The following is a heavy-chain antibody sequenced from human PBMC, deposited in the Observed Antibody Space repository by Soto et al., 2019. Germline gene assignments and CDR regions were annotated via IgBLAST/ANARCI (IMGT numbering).Heavy chain of an antibody. CDR3: ARGPGSSDWRFSYYYMHV. CDR1: FTSYD. J-gene: IGHJ6*02. D-gene: IGHD6-19*01. V-gene: IGHV1-8*01. CDR2: MNSDSGDT. Sequence: QVQLVQSGAEVKKPGASVKVSCTFTSYDINWVRQGTGQGLERMGWMNSDSGDTRYAQKFQGRVTMTRNTSNFTAYMELSSLRSEDTVVYYCARGPGSSDWRFSYYYMHVWGQGTTVTVSS.